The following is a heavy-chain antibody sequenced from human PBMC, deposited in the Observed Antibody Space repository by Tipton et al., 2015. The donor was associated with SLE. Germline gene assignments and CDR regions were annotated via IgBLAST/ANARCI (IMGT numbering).Heavy chain of an antibody. J-gene: IGHJ4*02. Sequence: LRLSCAVYGGSFSGYYWSWIRQPPGKGLEWIGYIYYSGSTNYNPSLKSRVTISVDTSKNQFSLKLSSVTAADTAVYYCARNEAGAGPFDYWGQGTRVTVSS. CDR1: GGSFSGYY. D-gene: IGHD6-19*01. V-gene: IGHV4-59*01. CDR3: ARNEAGAGPFDY. CDR2: IYYSGST.